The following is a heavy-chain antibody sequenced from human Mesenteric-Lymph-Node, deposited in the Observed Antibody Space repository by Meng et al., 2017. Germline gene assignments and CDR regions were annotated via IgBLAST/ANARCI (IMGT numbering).Heavy chain of an antibody. V-gene: IGHV4-34*01. CDR1: GGSFSDHY. CDR3: ARGFGRSWRRYWYFDL. CDR2: INHSGST. D-gene: IGHD3-3*01. J-gene: IGHJ2*01. Sequence: QLQLQESGPGLVKPSETLSLTCAVYGGSFSDHYWTWIRQPPGKGLEWIGQINHSGSTNSNPSLKSRVTISVDTSKNQFSLTLRSVTAADSATYYRARGFGRSWRRYWYFDLWGRGTLVTVSS.